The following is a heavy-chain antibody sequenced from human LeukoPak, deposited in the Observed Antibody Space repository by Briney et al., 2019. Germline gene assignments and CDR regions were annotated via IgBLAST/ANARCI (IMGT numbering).Heavy chain of an antibody. CDR2: IWYDGSNK. J-gene: IGHJ5*02. V-gene: IGHV3-33*01. Sequence: PGGSLRLSCAASGFTFSSYGMHWVRQAPGKGLEWVAVIWYDGSNKYYADSVKGRFTISRDNSKNTLYLQMNSLRAEDTAVYYCARGAPLVASSWFDPWGQGTLVTVSS. D-gene: IGHD5-12*01. CDR3: ARGAPLVASSWFDP. CDR1: GFTFSSYG.